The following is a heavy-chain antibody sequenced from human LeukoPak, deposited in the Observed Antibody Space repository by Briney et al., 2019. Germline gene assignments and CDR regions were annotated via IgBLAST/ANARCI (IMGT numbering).Heavy chain of an antibody. V-gene: IGHV4-38-2*01. Sequence: SETLPFTCAVSGYSFSNGYSWGWIRRPPGKGLEWIGTVQHTGRTNYNPSLKSRVTISVDTSRNQFSLKLSSVTAADTAVYYCARSPVRVRLHAFDIWGQGTMVTVSS. J-gene: IGHJ3*02. D-gene: IGHD3-10*01. CDR3: ARSPVRVRLHAFDI. CDR2: VQHTGRT. CDR1: GYSFSNGYS.